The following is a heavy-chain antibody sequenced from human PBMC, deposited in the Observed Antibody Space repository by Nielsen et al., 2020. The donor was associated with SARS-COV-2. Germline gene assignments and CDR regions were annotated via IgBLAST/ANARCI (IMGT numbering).Heavy chain of an antibody. CDR3: AREGLVVVATTGFDY. J-gene: IGHJ4*02. CDR2: IWYDGSNK. D-gene: IGHD2-15*01. CDR1: GFTFSSYG. Sequence: GGSLRLSCAASGFTFSSYGMHWVRQAPGKGLEWVAVIWYDGSNKYYADSVKGRFTISRNNSKNTLYLQMNSLRAEDTAVYYCAREGLVVVATTGFDYWGQGTLVTVSS. V-gene: IGHV3-33*01.